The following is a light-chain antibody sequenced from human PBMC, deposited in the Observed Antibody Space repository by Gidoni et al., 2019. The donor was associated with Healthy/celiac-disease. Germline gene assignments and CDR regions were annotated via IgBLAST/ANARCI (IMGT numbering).Light chain of an antibody. CDR1: QSISSY. J-gene: IGKJ1*01. CDR3: QQSYSTPQT. Sequence: DIQMTQSPSSLSASVGDRVTIPCRASQSISSYLNWYQQKPGKAPKLLIYAASSLQSGVPSRFSGSGSGTDFTLTSSSLQPEDFATYYCQQSYSTPQTFGQGTKVEIK. V-gene: IGKV1-39*01. CDR2: AAS.